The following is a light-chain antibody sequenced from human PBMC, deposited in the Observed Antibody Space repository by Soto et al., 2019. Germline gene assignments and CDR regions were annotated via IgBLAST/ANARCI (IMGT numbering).Light chain of an antibody. Sequence: ELVFTQSPGTLSLSPGERATLSCRASQTVRNNYLAWYQQKPGQAPRLLIYDASSRATGIPDRFSGSGSGTDFTLTISSLKAEDLAVYDCQQYYSTPWTFGQGTKVDIK. CDR2: DAS. V-gene: IGKV3-20*01. CDR3: QQYYSTPWT. J-gene: IGKJ1*01. CDR1: QTVRNNY.